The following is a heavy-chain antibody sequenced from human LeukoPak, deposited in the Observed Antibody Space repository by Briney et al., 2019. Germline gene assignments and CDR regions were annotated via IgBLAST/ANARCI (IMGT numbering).Heavy chain of an antibody. CDR2: ISYDGSNK. Sequence: GGSLRLSCAASGFTFSSYGMHWVRQAPGKGLEWVAVISYDGSNKYYADSVKGRFTISRDNSKNTLYLQMNSLRAEDTAVYYCAQVLGYCSSTSCADYWGQGTLVTVSS. J-gene: IGHJ4*02. CDR3: AQVLGYCSSTSCADY. D-gene: IGHD2-2*01. V-gene: IGHV3-30*18. CDR1: GFTFSSYG.